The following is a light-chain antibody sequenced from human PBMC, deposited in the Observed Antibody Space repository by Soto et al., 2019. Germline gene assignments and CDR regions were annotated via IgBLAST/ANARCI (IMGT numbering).Light chain of an antibody. CDR3: SSYTSNSTYV. Sequence: SVLTQPASVSGSPGQSITISCTGTSSDVGRYNYVSWYQHHPGKAPKLMIYEVSNRPSGVSNRFCGSKSGNTASLTSSGLQAEDEADYYCSSYTSNSTYVFGTGTKVTVL. J-gene: IGLJ1*01. CDR2: EVS. CDR1: SSDVGRYNY. V-gene: IGLV2-14*01.